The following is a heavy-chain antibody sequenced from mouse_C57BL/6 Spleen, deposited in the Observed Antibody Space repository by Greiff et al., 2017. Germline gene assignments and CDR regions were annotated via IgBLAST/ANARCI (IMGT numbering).Heavy chain of an antibody. D-gene: IGHD1-1*02. V-gene: IGHV7-1*01. Sequence: EVKLVESGGGLVQSGRSLRLSCATSGFTFSDFYMEWVRQAPGKGLEWIAASRNKANDYTTEYSASVKGRFIVSRDTSQSILYLQMNALRAEDTAIYYCARDAGGVYYAMDYWGQGTSVTVSS. CDR2: SRNKANDYTT. J-gene: IGHJ4*01. CDR1: GFTFSDFY. CDR3: ARDAGGVYYAMDY.